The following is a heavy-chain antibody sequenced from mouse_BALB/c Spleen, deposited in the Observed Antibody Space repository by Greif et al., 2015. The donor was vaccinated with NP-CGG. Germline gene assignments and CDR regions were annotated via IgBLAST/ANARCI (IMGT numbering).Heavy chain of an antibody. V-gene: IGHV7-3*02. CDR3: ARDINYDIYWYFDV. CDR2: IRNKAKGYTA. Sequence: EVNVVESGGGLVQPGGSLRLSCATSGFTFTDYYMSWVRQPPGKALEWLGFIRNKAKGYTADYSSSVKGRFTISRDNSQSILYLQMNTLRAEDSATYYCARDINYDIYWYFDVWGAGTTVTVSS. CDR1: GFTFTDYY. J-gene: IGHJ1*01. D-gene: IGHD2-4*01.